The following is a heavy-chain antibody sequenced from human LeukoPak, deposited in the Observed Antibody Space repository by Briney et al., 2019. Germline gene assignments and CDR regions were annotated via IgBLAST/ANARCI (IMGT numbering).Heavy chain of an antibody. CDR3: ARVPRETALVDY. V-gene: IGHV1-2*06. CDR2: INPNSGGT. CDR1: GYTFTGYY. D-gene: IGHD5-18*01. J-gene: IGHJ4*02. Sequence: EASVKVSCKASGYTFTGYYMHWVRQAPGQGLEWMGRINPNSGGTNYAQKFQGRVTMTRDTSNSTAYMELSRLRSDDTAVYYCARVPRETALVDYWGQGTLVTVSS.